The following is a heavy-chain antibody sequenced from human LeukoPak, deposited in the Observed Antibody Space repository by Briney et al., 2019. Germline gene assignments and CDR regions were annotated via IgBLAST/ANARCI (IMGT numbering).Heavy chain of an antibody. V-gene: IGHV6-1*01. CDR2: TYYRSKWYN. J-gene: IGHJ6*03. CDR1: GDSVSSNSAA. CDR3: AREPVRDSSSWYYYYYYMDV. D-gene: IGHD6-13*01. Sequence: SQTPSLTCAISGDSVSSNSAAWNWIRQSPSRGLEWLGRTYYRSKWYNDYAVSVKSRITINPDTSKNQFSLQLNSVTPEDTAVYYCAREPVRDSSSWYYYYYYMDVWGKGTTVTISS.